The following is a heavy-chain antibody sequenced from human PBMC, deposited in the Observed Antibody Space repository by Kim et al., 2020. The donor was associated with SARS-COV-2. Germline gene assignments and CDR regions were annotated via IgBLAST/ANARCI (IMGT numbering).Heavy chain of an antibody. CDR1: GFTFSNAW. V-gene: IGHV3-15*01. CDR2: IKSKTDGGTT. J-gene: IGHJ6*02. CDR3: TTDPGDYEGYYYGMDV. Sequence: GGSLRLSCAASGFTFSNAWMNWVRQAPGKGLERVGRIKSKTDGGTTDYAAPVKGRFTISRDDSKNTLYLQMNSLKTEDTAVYYCTTDPGDYEGYYYGMDVWGQGTTVTVSS. D-gene: IGHD4-17*01.